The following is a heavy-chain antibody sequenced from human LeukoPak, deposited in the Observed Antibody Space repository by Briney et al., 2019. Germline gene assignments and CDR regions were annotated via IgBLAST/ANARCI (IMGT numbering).Heavy chain of an antibody. Sequence: AASVKVSCKASGYIFSDFYIHWVRQAPGQGLEWMEWISPKNGDTKFAQKFQGRVTMTRDTSITTAYMELSRLTSDDTAVYYCARDILPPHSDARNSYSRDYWGQGTLVTVSS. J-gene: IGHJ4*02. D-gene: IGHD6-6*01. CDR3: ARDILPPHSDARNSYSRDY. CDR1: GYIFSDFY. V-gene: IGHV1-2*02. CDR2: ISPKNGDT.